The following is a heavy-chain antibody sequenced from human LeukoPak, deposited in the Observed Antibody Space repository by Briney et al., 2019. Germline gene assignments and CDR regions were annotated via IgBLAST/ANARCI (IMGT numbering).Heavy chain of an antibody. CDR3: ARGDFWSGYSYWFDP. V-gene: IGHV4-59*01. Sequence: SETLSLTCTVSGGSISSYYWSWIRQPPGKGLEWIGYIYYSGSTNYNPSLKSRVSISVDTSKNQFSLNLSSVTAADTAVYYCARGDFWSGYSYWFDPWGQGTLVTDSS. CDR2: IYYSGST. CDR1: GGSISSYY. D-gene: IGHD3-3*01. J-gene: IGHJ5*02.